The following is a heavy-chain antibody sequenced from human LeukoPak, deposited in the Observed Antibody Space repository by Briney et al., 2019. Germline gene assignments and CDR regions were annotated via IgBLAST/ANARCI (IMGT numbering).Heavy chain of an antibody. CDR2: IYTSGST. J-gene: IGHJ4*02. Sequence: SETLSLTCAVSGYSIGNINNWGWIRQPAGKGLEGIGRIYTSGSTNYNPSLKSRVTISVDTSKNQCSLKLSSVTAADTAVYYCARFVPSTYGSFDYSGQGTLVTVSS. V-gene: IGHV4-61*02. CDR1: GYSIGNINN. D-gene: IGHD4-17*01. CDR3: ARFVPSTYGSFDY.